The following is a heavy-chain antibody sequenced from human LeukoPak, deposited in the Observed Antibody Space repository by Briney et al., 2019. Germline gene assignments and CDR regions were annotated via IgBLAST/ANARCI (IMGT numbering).Heavy chain of an antibody. V-gene: IGHV4-59*01. J-gene: IGHJ4*02. CDR2: IYYSGSP. CDR1: GGSISSYY. D-gene: IGHD3-16*01. Sequence: PSETLSLTCSVFGGSISSYYWTWIRQSPGKGLEWIGHIYYSGSPNYNPSLKNRVTISLDTSKNHFSLKVTSVTAADTAFYYCARLSRAGEDYWGQGILVTVSS. CDR3: ARLSRAGEDY.